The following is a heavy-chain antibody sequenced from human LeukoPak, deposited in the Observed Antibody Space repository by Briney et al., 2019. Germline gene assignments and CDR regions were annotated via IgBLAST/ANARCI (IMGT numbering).Heavy chain of an antibody. CDR1: GYSISSGYY. J-gene: IGHJ5*02. V-gene: IGHV4-38-2*02. CDR2: IYHSGST. CDR3: AGYSGPNYPGFDP. Sequence: PSETLSLTCTVSGYSISSGYYWGWIRQPPGKGLEWIGSIYHSGSTYYNPSLKSRVTISVDTSKNQFSLKLSSVTAADTAVYYCAGYSGPNYPGFDPWGQGTLVTVSS. D-gene: IGHD6-13*01.